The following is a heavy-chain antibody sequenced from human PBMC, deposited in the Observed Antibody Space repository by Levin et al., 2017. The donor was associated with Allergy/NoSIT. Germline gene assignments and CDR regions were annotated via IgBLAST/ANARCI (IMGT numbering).Heavy chain of an antibody. J-gene: IGHJ3*02. CDR3: ASTSSELGYSSSWYSERDAFDI. V-gene: IGHV5-10-1*01. CDR2: IDPSDSYT. CDR1: GYSFTSYW. D-gene: IGHD6-13*01. Sequence: PGASVKVSCKGSGYSFTSYWISWVRQMPGKGLEWMGRIDPSDSYTNYSPSFQGHVTISADKSISTAYLQWSSLKASDTAMYYCASTSSELGYSSSWYSERDAFDIWGQGTMVTVSS.